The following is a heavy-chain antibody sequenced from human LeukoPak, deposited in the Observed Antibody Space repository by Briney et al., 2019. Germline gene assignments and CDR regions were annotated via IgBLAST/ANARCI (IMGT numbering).Heavy chain of an antibody. J-gene: IGHJ4*02. CDR2: IIPILGIA. CDR3: ATRHLGANDY. D-gene: IGHD4/OR15-4a*01. Sequence: ASVKVSCNASGGTFSSYTISWVRQAPGQGLYWIGRIIPILGIANYAQKFQGRVTITADKSTSTAYMELSSLRSEDTAVYYCATRHLGANDYWGQGTLVTVSS. CDR1: GGTFSSYT. V-gene: IGHV1-69*02.